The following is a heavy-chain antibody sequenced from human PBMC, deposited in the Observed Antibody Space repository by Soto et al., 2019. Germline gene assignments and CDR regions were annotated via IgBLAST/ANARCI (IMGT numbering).Heavy chain of an antibody. V-gene: IGHV4-31*03. J-gene: IGHJ3*02. CDR3: ARDNAEMATGMIAFES. Sequence: SETLSLTCTVSGGSISSGGYYWSWIRQHPGKGLEWIGYIYYSGSTYYNPSLKSRVTISVDTSKNQFSLKLSSVTAADTAVYYCARDNAEMATGMIAFESRGQRTMVTVSS. D-gene: IGHD5-12*01. CDR1: GGSISSGGYY. CDR2: IYYSGST.